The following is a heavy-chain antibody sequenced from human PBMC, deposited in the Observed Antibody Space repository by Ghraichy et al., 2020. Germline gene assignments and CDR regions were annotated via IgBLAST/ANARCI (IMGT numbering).Heavy chain of an antibody. CDR2: IKSKADGGTT. CDR3: GRLGAFDY. D-gene: IGHD3-9*01. CDR1: GFTCNNAW. J-gene: IGHJ4*02. Sequence: GGSLRLSGTASGFTCNNAWVTWFRQAPGKGLEWIGRIKSKADGGTTDYGAPVKGRFTISRDDSKNTVYLQMNSLRTEDTAVYYCGRLGAFDYWGQGTLVTVSS. V-gene: IGHV3-15*01.